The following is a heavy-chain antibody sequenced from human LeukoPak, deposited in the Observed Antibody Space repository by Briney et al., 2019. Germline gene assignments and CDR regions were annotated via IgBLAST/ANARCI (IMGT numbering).Heavy chain of an antibody. Sequence: GGSLRLSCAASGFTFSSYSMSWVRQAPGKGLEWVSSISSSSSYIYYADSVKGRFTISRDNAKNSLYLQMNSLRAEDTAVYYCARDSPVGYCSGGSCPALDIWGQGTMVTVSS. CDR3: ARDSPVGYCSGGSCPALDI. CDR1: GFTFSSYS. J-gene: IGHJ3*02. V-gene: IGHV3-21*01. CDR2: ISSSSSYI. D-gene: IGHD2-15*01.